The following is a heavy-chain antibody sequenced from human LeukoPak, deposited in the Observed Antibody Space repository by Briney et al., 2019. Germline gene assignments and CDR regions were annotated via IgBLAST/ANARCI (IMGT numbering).Heavy chain of an antibody. Sequence: ASVKVSCKASGYTFTDYDIHWVRQAPGQGFEWMGWINPTTGGTKYARKFQGRVTLTRDTSITAVYMELSRLRSDDTAVYYCASDRVVADYWCQGTLVTVSS. CDR1: GYTFTDYD. V-gene: IGHV1-2*02. CDR3: ASDRVVADY. CDR2: INPTTGGT. D-gene: IGHD3-22*01. J-gene: IGHJ4*02.